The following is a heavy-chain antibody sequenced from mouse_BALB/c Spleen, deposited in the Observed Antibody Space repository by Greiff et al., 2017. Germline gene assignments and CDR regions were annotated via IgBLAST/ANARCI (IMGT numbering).Heavy chain of an antibody. CDR2: ISSGGGST. CDR1: GFTFSSYA. Sequence: EVMLVESGGGLVKPGGSLKLSCAASGFTFSSYAMSWVRQTPEKRLEWVAYISSGGGSTYYPDTVKGRFTISRDNAKNTLYLQMSSLKSEDTAMYYCARIYDGYPYAMDYWGQGTSVTVSS. V-gene: IGHV5-12-1*01. CDR3: ARIYDGYPYAMDY. D-gene: IGHD2-3*01. J-gene: IGHJ4*01.